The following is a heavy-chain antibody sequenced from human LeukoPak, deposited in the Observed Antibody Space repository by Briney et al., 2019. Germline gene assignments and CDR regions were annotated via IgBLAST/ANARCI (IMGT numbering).Heavy chain of an antibody. CDR2: ISSSSSYI. CDR1: GFAFSSYA. V-gene: IGHV3-21*01. CDR3: ARDLPVEPGDDFSRYYFDY. J-gene: IGHJ4*02. D-gene: IGHD3-3*01. Sequence: GGSLRLSCAASGFAFSSYAMHWVRQAPGKGLEWVSSISSSSSYIYYADSVKGRFTISRDNAKNSLYLQMNSLRAEDTAVYYCARDLPVEPGDDFSRYYFDYWGQGTLVTVSS.